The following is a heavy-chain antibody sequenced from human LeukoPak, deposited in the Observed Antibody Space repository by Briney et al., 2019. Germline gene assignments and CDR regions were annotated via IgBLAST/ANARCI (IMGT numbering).Heavy chain of an antibody. Sequence: ASVKVSCKASGYTFTTYGISWVRQAPGQGLEWMGWTSPYNGNTKYAQKLQGRVTITTGTSTSTAYMEVRSLRSDDTAVFYCAREAPVAAGSDAFDIWGQGTMVTVSS. D-gene: IGHD6-19*01. CDR3: AREAPVAAGSDAFDI. CDR1: GYTFTTYG. J-gene: IGHJ3*02. CDR2: TSPYNGNT. V-gene: IGHV1-18*01.